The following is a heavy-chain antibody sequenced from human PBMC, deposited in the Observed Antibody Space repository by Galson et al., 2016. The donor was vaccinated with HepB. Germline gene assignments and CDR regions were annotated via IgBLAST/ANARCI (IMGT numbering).Heavy chain of an antibody. J-gene: IGHJ5*02. CDR1: GGSFSGYD. D-gene: IGHD3-3*01. Sequence: LTCAVYGGSFSGYDWTWIRQPPGKGLEWIGEITHKGTTNYNPSLNSRVTMSVDTSKSQFSLKMNSVTAADTAVYFCARGIRRGLAIFGVVTLFDPWGQGTLVTVSS. V-gene: IGHV4-34*01. CDR3: ARGIRRGLAIFGVVTLFDP. CDR2: ITHKGTT.